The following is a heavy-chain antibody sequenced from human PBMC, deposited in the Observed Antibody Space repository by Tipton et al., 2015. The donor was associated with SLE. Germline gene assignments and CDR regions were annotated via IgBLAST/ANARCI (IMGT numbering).Heavy chain of an antibody. J-gene: IGHJ4*02. D-gene: IGHD4-17*01. V-gene: IGHV4-61*09. Sequence: TLSLTCTVSGGSISSGSYYWSWIRQPAGKGLEWIGYIYTSGSTNYNPALKSRVTISVDTSKNQSSLKLTSVTAADTAVYYCANRGDYFDSWGQGALVTVSS. CDR3: ANRGDYFDS. CDR1: GGSISSGSYY. CDR2: IYTSGST.